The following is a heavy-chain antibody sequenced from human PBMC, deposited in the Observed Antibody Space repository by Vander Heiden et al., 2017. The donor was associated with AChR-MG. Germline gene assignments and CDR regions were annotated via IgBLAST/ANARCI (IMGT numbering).Heavy chain of an antibody. J-gene: IGHJ4*02. CDR3: ARADILELSPSLTGAIDY. CDR1: GFTFSSHG. Sequence: QVQLVESGGGVVQPGRSLRLSCAASGFTFSSHGMHWVRQAPGKGLEWVAVIWYDGSNKYYADSVKGRFTISRDNSKNTLYLQMNSLRAEDTAVYYCARADILELSPSLTGAIDYWGQGTLVTVSS. V-gene: IGHV3-33*01. D-gene: IGHD1-7*01. CDR2: IWYDGSNK.